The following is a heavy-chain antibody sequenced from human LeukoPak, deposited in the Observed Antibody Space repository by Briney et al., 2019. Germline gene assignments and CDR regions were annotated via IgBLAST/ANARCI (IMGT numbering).Heavy chain of an antibody. CDR2: INTDGSTT. CDR3: AREISGRDDY. V-gene: IGHV3-74*01. Sequence: PGGSLRLSCAASGFSFTNYWMHWVRQAPGKGLAWVSHINTDGSTTNYADSVKGRFTISRDNNKNTLHLQMNNLRAEDTAVYYCAREISGRDDYWGQGTLVTVSS. D-gene: IGHD2-15*01. CDR1: GFSFTNYW. J-gene: IGHJ4*02.